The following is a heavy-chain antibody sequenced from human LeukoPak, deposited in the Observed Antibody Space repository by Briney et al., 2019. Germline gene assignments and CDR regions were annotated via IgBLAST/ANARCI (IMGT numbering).Heavy chain of an antibody. D-gene: IGHD6-6*01. CDR3: ARDSRPNSSSSRKDFDY. CDR2: ISSSGSTI. V-gene: IGHV3-48*03. J-gene: IGHJ4*02. Sequence: PGGSLRLSCVASGFTFSSYEMNWVRQAPGKGLEWVSYISSSGSTIYYADSVKGRFTISRDNAKNSLYLQMNSLRAEDTAVYYCARDSRPNSSSSRKDFDYWGQGTLVTVSS. CDR1: GFTFSSYE.